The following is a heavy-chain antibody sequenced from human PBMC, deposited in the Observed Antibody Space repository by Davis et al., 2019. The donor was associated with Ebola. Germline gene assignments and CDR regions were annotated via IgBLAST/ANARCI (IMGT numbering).Heavy chain of an antibody. Sequence: GSLRLSCTVSGGSISKYLWTWIRQPPGKGLEWIGYIYYSGSTNYNPSLKSRVTISVDTSKNQFSLKLSSVTAADTAVYYCARFSYYYDSSGYYGVGAFDIWGQGTMVTVSS. CDR3: ARFSYYYDSSGYYGVGAFDI. V-gene: IGHV4-59*01. D-gene: IGHD3-22*01. CDR2: IYYSGST. CDR1: GGSISKYL. J-gene: IGHJ3*02.